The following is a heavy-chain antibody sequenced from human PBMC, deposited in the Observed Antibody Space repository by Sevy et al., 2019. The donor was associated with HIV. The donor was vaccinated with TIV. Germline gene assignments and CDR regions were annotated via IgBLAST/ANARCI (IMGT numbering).Heavy chain of an antibody. Sequence: GGSLRLSCAASGFTFTNYALSWVRQAPGKGLEWVSAITGSGSSTYYADSVKGRFTISRDNSKNTVYLQMNSLRAEDTAVYYCARVAIPATGPFDLYYFDYWGQGTLVTVSS. J-gene: IGHJ4*02. CDR1: GFTFTNYA. D-gene: IGHD2-21*01. V-gene: IGHV3-23*01. CDR3: ARVAIPATGPFDLYYFDY. CDR2: ITGSGSST.